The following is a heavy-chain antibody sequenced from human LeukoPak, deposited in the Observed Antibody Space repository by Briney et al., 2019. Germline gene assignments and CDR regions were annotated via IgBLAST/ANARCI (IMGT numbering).Heavy chain of an antibody. CDR2: IGTAGDT. CDR3: ARRAGYCSGGSCLPDWYFDL. V-gene: IGHV3-13*01. CDR1: GFTFSSYD. J-gene: IGHJ2*01. Sequence: PGGSLRLSCAASGFTFSSYDMHWVRHATGKCLEWVSAIGTAGDTYYPGSVKGRFTISRENAKNSLYLQMNSLRAGDTAVYYCARRAGYCSGGSCLPDWYFDLWGRGTLVTVSS. D-gene: IGHD2-15*01.